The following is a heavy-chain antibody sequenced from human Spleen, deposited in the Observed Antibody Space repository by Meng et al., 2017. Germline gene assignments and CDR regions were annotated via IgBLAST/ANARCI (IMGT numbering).Heavy chain of an antibody. J-gene: IGHJ4*02. D-gene: IGHD1-26*01. CDR2: IIPILGIA. CDR1: GGTFSSYT. CDR3: ARDSHSGWELLVGLDY. Sequence: SVKVSCKASGGTFSSYTISWVRQAPGQGLEWMGRIIPILGIANYAQKFQGRVTITADKSTSTAYMELSSLRSDDTAVYYCARDSHSGWELLVGLDYWGQGTLVTVSS. V-gene: IGHV1-69*04.